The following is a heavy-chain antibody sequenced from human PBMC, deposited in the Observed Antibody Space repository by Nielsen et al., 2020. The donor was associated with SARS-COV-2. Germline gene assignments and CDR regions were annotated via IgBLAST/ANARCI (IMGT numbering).Heavy chain of an antibody. D-gene: IGHD1-26*01. CDR3: AKVPGYYDNLDV. J-gene: IGHJ6*02. V-gene: IGHV3-7*05. CDR1: GFTFSSYW. CDR2: IKQDGSEK. Sequence: GESLKISCAASGFTFSSYWMSWVRQAPGKGLEWVANIKQDGSEKYYVDSVKGRFTISRDNAKNSLYLQMNSLRAEDTALYYCAKVPGYYDNLDVWGQGTTVTVSS.